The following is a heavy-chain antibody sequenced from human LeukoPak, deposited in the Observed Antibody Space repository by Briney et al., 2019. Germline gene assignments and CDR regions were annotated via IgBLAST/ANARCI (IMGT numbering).Heavy chain of an antibody. CDR3: ARSSSGYYAPLFAHYYYYYMDV. V-gene: IGHV1-18*01. CDR1: GYTFTSYG. Sequence: ASVKVSCKASGYTFTSYGISWVRQAPGQGLEWMGRISAYNGNTNYAQKLQGRVTMTTDTSTSTAYMELRSLRSDDTAVYYCARSSSGYYAPLFAHYYYYYMDVWGKGSTVTVSS. CDR2: ISAYNGNT. D-gene: IGHD3-22*01. J-gene: IGHJ6*03.